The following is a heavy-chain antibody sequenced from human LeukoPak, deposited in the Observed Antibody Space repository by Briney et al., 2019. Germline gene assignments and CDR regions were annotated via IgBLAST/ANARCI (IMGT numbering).Heavy chain of an antibody. CDR3: AKDLTGADDAFDI. V-gene: IGHV3-30*02. J-gene: IGHJ3*02. Sequence: QTGGSLRLSCAASGFTFSSYGMHWVRQAPGKGLEWVAFIRYDGSNKYYADSVKGRFTISRDNSKNTLYLQMNSLRAEDTAVYYCAKDLTGADDAFDIWGQGTMVTVSS. CDR2: IRYDGSNK. D-gene: IGHD7-27*01. CDR1: GFTFSSYG.